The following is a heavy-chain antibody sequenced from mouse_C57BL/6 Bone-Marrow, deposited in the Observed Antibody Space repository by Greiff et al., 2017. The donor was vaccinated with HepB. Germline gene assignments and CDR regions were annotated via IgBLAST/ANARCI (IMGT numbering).Heavy chain of an antibody. CDR1: GYTFTSYW. V-gene: IGHV1-7*01. J-gene: IGHJ1*03. D-gene: IGHD2-5*01. CDR2: INPSSGYT. CDR3: AKPIVTWYFDF. Sequence: QVQLQQSGAELAKPGASVKLSCKASGYTFTSYWMHWVKQRPGQGLEWIRYINPSSGYTKYNQKFKDKAKLTADKSSSTAYMQLSSLTYEDSAVYYFAKPIVTWYFDFWGTGTTVTVSS.